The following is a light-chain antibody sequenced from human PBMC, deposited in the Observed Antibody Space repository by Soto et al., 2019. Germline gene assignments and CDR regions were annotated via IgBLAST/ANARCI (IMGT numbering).Light chain of an antibody. CDR2: EVS. Sequence: QSALTQPPSASGSPGQSVTISCTGTSSDVGGYNFVSWYQQHPGKAPKLMIYEVSKRPSGVPDRFSGSKSGNTASLTVSGLQADDEPDYYCTSYAGSNSPVVFGGGTKLTVL. J-gene: IGLJ2*01. V-gene: IGLV2-8*01. CDR3: TSYAGSNSPVV. CDR1: SSDVGGYNF.